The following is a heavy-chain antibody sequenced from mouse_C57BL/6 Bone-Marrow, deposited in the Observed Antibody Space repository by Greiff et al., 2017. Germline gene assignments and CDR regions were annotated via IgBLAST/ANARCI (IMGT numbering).Heavy chain of an antibody. Sequence: VKLMESGAELVRPGTSVKMSCKASGYTFTDYWIGWAKQRPGHGLEWIGDIYPGGGYTNYNEKFKGKATLTADKSSSTAYMQLSSLTSEDSALYYCARANYGSSYFDYWGQGTTLTVSS. CDR3: ARANYGSSYFDY. CDR2: IYPGGGYT. V-gene: IGHV1-63*01. J-gene: IGHJ2*01. D-gene: IGHD1-1*01. CDR1: GYTFTDYW.